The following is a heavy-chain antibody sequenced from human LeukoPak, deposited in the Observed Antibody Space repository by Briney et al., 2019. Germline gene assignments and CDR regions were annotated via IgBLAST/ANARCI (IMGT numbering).Heavy chain of an antibody. V-gene: IGHV3-30*18. CDR3: AKGGITVPH. CDR2: ISYDGSNK. J-gene: IGHJ4*02. Sequence: PGGSLRLSCAASGFTFSSYAMSWVRQAPGKGLEWVAVISYDGSNKYYADSVKGRFTISRDNSKNTLYLQMNSLRAEDTAVYYCAKGGITVPHWGQGTLVTVSS. CDR1: GFTFSSYA. D-gene: IGHD3-10*01.